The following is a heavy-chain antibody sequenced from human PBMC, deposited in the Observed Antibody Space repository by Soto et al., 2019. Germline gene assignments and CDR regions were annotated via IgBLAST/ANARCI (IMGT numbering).Heavy chain of an antibody. CDR2: INPKSGDT. CDR1: GYTLTELS. V-gene: IGHV1-2*02. CDR3: ARDKSSGYYSGWGFDP. D-gene: IGHD3-22*01. Sequence: ASVKVSCKVSGYTLTELSMHWVRQAPGKGLEWMGWINPKSGDTNYAQKFQGRVTMTRDTSISTAYMELSRLRSDDTAVYYCARDKSSGYYSGWGFDPWGQGTLVTVSS. J-gene: IGHJ5*02.